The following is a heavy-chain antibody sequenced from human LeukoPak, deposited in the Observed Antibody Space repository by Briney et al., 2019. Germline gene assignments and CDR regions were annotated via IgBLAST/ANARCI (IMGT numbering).Heavy chain of an antibody. J-gene: IGHJ4*02. V-gene: IGHV3-48*03. CDR1: GFTFSSYE. CDR3: ARANYDYVWGSYLYYFDY. CDR2: ISSSGSIT. Sequence: PGGSLRLSCAASGFTFSSYEMNWVRQAPGKGLEWVSHISSSGSITHYADSVKGRFTISRDNANNSLYLQMNSLRAEDTAVYYCARANYDYVWGSYLYYFDYWGQGTLVTVSS. D-gene: IGHD3-16*02.